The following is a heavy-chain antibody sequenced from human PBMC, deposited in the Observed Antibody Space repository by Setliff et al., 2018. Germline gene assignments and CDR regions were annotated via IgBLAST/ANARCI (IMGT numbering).Heavy chain of an antibody. CDR3: ARHPTGFPNWFDV. J-gene: IGHJ5*02. V-gene: IGHV4-39*01. Sequence: SETLSLTCTVSGASISANHYWGWVRQTPGKGLEWIGSISYSGTTYYNPSLESRITMSVDTSNNRFSLKLTSVTAADTAVYYCARHPTGFPNWFDVWGQGTLVTVSS. D-gene: IGHD3-9*01. CDR1: GASISANHY. CDR2: ISYSGTT.